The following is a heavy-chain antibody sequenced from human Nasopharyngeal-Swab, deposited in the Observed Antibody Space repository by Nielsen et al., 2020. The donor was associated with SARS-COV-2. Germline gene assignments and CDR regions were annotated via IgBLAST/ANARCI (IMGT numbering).Heavy chain of an antibody. CDR2: IKQDGSEK. CDR1: GFTFSSYW. D-gene: IGHD3-3*01. Sequence: GGSLRLSCAASGFTFSSYWMSWVRQAPGKGLEWVANIKQDGSEKYYVDSVKGRFTISRDNAKNSLYLQMSSLRAEDTAVYYCARDRGFWSGFFDYWGQGTLVTVSS. V-gene: IGHV3-7*01. J-gene: IGHJ4*02. CDR3: ARDRGFWSGFFDY.